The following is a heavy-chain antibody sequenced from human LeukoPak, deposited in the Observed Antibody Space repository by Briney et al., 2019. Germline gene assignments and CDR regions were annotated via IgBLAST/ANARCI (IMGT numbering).Heavy chain of an antibody. CDR1: GFTFSSYA. CDR3: AKGGIMITFGGVIVMEPSDY. D-gene: IGHD3-16*02. CDR2: ISGSGGST. Sequence: GGSLRLSCAASGFTFSSYAMSWVRQAPGKGLEWVSAISGSGGSTYYADSAKGRFTISRDNSKNTLYLQMNSLRAEDTAVYYCAKGGIMITFGGVIVMEPSDYWGQGTLVTVSS. V-gene: IGHV3-23*01. J-gene: IGHJ4*02.